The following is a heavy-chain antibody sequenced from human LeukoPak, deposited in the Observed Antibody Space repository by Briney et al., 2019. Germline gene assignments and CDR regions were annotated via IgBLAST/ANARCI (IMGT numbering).Heavy chain of an antibody. Sequence: GGSLRLSCAASGFTFSSYGMSWVRQAPGKGLEWVSAISGSGGSTYYADSMKGRFTISRDNSKNTLYLQVNSLRAEDTAVYYCAKDLWSVVTLTLDYWGQGTLVTVSS. V-gene: IGHV3-23*01. CDR2: ISGSGGST. CDR1: GFTFSSYG. CDR3: AKDLWSVVTLTLDY. J-gene: IGHJ4*02. D-gene: IGHD2-21*02.